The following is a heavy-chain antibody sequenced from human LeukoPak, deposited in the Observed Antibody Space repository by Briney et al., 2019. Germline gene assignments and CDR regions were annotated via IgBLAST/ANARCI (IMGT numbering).Heavy chain of an antibody. D-gene: IGHD6-19*01. CDR2: ISVYNGNT. CDR1: GYTFSSYG. J-gene: IGHJ6*03. CDR3: ARDEYSSGWYENYYYYMDV. Sequence: GASVKVSCKASGYTFSSYGISWLRRAPGQGLEGMGWISVYNGNTNYAQKLQGRVTMTTDTSTSTAYMELRSLRSDDTAVYYCARDEYSSGWYENYYYYMDVWGKGTTVTVSS. V-gene: IGHV1-18*01.